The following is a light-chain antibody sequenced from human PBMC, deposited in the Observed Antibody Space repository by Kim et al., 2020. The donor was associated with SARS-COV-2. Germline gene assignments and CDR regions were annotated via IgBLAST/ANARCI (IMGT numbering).Light chain of an antibody. Sequence: DIQMTQTPSSLSASVGDRVTMTCRASQYISDCLAWYQQKPGKAPKLLIYDASSLESGVPSRFSGSGSGTEFTLTISSLQPEDFETNYGQQYKSYATFGQGTKVDIK. CDR3: QQYKSYAT. CDR2: DAS. CDR1: QYISDC. V-gene: IGKV1-5*01. J-gene: IGKJ1*01.